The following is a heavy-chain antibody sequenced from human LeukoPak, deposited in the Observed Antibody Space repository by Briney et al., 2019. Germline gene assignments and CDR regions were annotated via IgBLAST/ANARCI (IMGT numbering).Heavy chain of an antibody. Sequence: GGSLRLSCVASGFNVSRNYMNWVRQAPGKGLEWVSIIYSGGSTDYADSVKGRFTIYRDKSKNTLYLQLSSLRAEDAAIYYCARDLRKQGFWSWGQGTLVTVSS. CDR1: GFNVSRNY. J-gene: IGHJ4*02. D-gene: IGHD3-3*01. CDR2: IYSGGST. CDR3: ARDLRKQGFWS. V-gene: IGHV3-66*01.